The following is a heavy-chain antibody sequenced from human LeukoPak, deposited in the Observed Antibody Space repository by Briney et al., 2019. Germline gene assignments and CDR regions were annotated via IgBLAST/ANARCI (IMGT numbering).Heavy chain of an antibody. J-gene: IGHJ6*03. Sequence: PGGSLRLSCAASGFTFSSYAMSWVRQAPGKGLEWVSGISGSGGATYYADSVKGRFTISRDNSKNTLYLQMNSLRAEDTAVYYCAKEGNGVCYTCFIGYYMDVWGKGTTVTVSS. CDR3: AKEGNGVCYTCFIGYYMDV. CDR1: GFTFSSYA. CDR2: ISGSGGAT. V-gene: IGHV3-23*01. D-gene: IGHD2-8*01.